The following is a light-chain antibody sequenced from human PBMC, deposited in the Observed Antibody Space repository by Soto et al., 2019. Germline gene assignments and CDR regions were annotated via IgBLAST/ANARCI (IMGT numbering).Light chain of an antibody. CDR1: QSLRRW. J-gene: IGKJ2*01. CDR3: QQYISYSPT. V-gene: IGKV1-5*01. CDR2: DAS. Sequence: DIQMTQSPSTLSASVGDRVTITCRASQSLRRWLAWYQQKPGKAPNLLIYDASILESGVPSRFSGSGSGTEFTLTISSLQPDDFASYYCQQYISYSPTFGQGTKLEIK.